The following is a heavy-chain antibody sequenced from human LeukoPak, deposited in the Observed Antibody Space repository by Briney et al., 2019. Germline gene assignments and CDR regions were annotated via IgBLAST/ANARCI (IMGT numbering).Heavy chain of an antibody. V-gene: IGHV3-23*01. Sequence: GGSLRLSCAASGFTFSSYAMSWVRQAPGKGLEWVSAISSSGGSTYYADSVKGRFTISRDNSKNTLYLQMNSLRAEDTAVYYCAKDSYDFGGYYYYYGMDVWGQGTTVTVSS. CDR1: GFTFSSYA. J-gene: IGHJ6*02. CDR2: ISSSGGST. CDR3: AKDSYDFGGYYYYYGMDV. D-gene: IGHD3-16*01.